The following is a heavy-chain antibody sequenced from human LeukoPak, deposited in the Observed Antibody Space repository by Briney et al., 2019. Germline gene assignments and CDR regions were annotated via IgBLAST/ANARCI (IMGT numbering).Heavy chain of an antibody. J-gene: IGHJ4*02. Sequence: ASVKVSCKASGYTFTNYAINWVRQAPGQGLEWMGWINTNTGNPTYAQGFTGRFVFSLDTSVSTAYLQISGLKAEDTVVYYCARVTTAVAGPHFFDYWGQGTLVTVSS. V-gene: IGHV7-4-1*02. CDR3: ARVTTAVAGPHFFDY. D-gene: IGHD6-19*01. CDR2: INTNTGNP. CDR1: GYTFTNYA.